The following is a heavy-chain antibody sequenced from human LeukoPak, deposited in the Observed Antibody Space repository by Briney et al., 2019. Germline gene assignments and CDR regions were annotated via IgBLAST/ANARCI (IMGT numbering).Heavy chain of an antibody. Sequence: SETLSLTCAVYGGSFSGYYWSWIRQPPGKGLEWIGEINHSGSTNYNPSLKSRVTIPVDTSKNQFSLKLSSVTAADTAVYYCARVGPRNYDILTGYPNRGFDYWGQGTLVTVSS. CDR2: INHSGST. CDR1: GGSFSGYY. V-gene: IGHV4-34*01. CDR3: ARVGPRNYDILTGYPNRGFDY. D-gene: IGHD3-9*01. J-gene: IGHJ4*02.